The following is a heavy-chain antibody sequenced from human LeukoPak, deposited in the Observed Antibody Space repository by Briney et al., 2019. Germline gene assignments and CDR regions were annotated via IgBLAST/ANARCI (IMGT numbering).Heavy chain of an antibody. Sequence: GGSLRLSRAASGFTFSSYGMHWVRQAPGKGLEWVAFIRYDGSNTYYADSVKGRFTISRDNSKNTLYLQMNRLRAEDTAVYYCAKGVLSSGYYNAVDDYFDYWGQGTLVTVSS. J-gene: IGHJ4*02. CDR2: IRYDGSNT. V-gene: IGHV3-30*02. CDR3: AKGVLSSGYYNAVDDYFDY. D-gene: IGHD3-22*01. CDR1: GFTFSSYG.